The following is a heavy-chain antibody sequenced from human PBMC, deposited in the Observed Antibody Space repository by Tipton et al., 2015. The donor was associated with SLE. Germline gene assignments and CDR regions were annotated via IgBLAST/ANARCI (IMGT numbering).Heavy chain of an antibody. CDR2: ICPGDSDT. V-gene: IGHV5-51*01. D-gene: IGHD3-10*01. J-gene: IGHJ3*02. Sequence: QLVQSGAEVKKPGESLRISCRGSGFNFAADWIGWVRQMPGKGLEWVGMICPGDSDTRYSPSFQGQVTISADKSISTAFLQWGSLKASDTAIYYCVRQGITMVQGVTSAHGFDIWGQGTTVTVSP. CDR1: GFNFAADW. CDR3: VRQGITMVQGVTSAHGFDI.